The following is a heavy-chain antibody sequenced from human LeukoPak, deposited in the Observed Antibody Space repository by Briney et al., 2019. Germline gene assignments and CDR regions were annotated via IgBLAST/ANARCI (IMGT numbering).Heavy chain of an antibody. D-gene: IGHD2-2*02. J-gene: IGHJ4*02. Sequence: GGSLRLSCAASGFTFSSYWMSWVRQAPGKGLGWVANIKQDGSEKYYVDSVKGRFTISRDNAKNSLYLQLNSLSAEDTAVYYCARAGGGYCSSTSCYMNWGQGTLVTVSS. CDR3: ARAGGGYCSSTSCYMN. CDR1: GFTFSSYW. V-gene: IGHV3-7*01. CDR2: IKQDGSEK.